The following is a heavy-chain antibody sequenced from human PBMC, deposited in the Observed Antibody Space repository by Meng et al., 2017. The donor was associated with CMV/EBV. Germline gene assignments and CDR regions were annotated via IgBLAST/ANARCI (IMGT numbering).Heavy chain of an antibody. CDR2: IIPIFGTA. Sequence: SVKVSCQASGGTFSSYAISWVRQAPGQGLEWMGGIIPIFGTANYAQKFQGRVTITTDESTSTAYMELSSLRSEDTAVYYCATTGGSANYYYYYGMDVWGQGTTVTVSS. V-gene: IGHV1-69*05. J-gene: IGHJ6*02. CDR3: ATTGGSANYYYYYGMDV. CDR1: GGTFSSYA. D-gene: IGHD4-17*01.